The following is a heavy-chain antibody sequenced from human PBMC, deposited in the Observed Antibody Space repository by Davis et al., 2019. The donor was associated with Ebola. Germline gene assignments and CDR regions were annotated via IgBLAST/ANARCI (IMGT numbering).Heavy chain of an antibody. J-gene: IGHJ5*02. CDR1: GYSFTSYW. D-gene: IGHD6-13*01. Sequence: PGGSLRLSCKASGYSFTSYWIGWVRQMPGKGLEWMGIIYPGDSDTRYSPSFQGQVTISADKSITTAYLQWSSLKASDTAMYYCARQGQLVVDWDNWFDPWGQGTLVTVSS. CDR2: IYPGDSDT. V-gene: IGHV5-51*01. CDR3: ARQGQLVVDWDNWFDP.